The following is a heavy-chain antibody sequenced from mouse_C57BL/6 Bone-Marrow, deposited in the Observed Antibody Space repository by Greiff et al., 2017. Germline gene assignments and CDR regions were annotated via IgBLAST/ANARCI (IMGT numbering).Heavy chain of an antibody. CDR3: ARNWDWYFDV. CDR2: IYPGDGDT. D-gene: IGHD4-1*01. Sequence: QVQLQQSGPELVKPGASVKISCKASGYAFSSSWMNWVKQRPGKGLEWIGRIYPGDGDTNYNGKFKGKDTLTADKSSSTAYMQLSSLTSEDSAVYFCARNWDWYFDVWGTGTTVTVSS. CDR1: GYAFSSSW. V-gene: IGHV1-82*01. J-gene: IGHJ1*03.